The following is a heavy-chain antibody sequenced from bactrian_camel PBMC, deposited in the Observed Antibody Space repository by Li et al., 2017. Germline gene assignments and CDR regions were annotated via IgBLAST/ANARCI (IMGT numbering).Heavy chain of an antibody. CDR3: FASGGHYSTDYMY. D-gene: IGHD7*01. CDR2: IESDGST. J-gene: IGHJ4*01. V-gene: IGHV3S53*01. CDR1: GYADNFNS. Sequence: HVQLVESGGGSVQAGGALRLSCAADGYADNFNSMGWFRQVPDKAREGVAGIESDGSTSYADSVKGRFTISRDNAENTVSLQMNDLGPEDTALYYCFASGGHYSTDYMYRGQGTQVTVS.